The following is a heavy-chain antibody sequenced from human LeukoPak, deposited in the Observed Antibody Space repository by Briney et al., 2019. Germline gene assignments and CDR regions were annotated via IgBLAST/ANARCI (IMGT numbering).Heavy chain of an antibody. CDR3: VKDRGYSSSWYYFDF. D-gene: IGHD6-13*01. CDR1: GFTFSSYA. V-gene: IGHV3-64D*06. J-gene: IGHJ4*02. Sequence: GSLRLPCSTSGFTFSSYAMHWVRQAPGKKLEYFSAISSNGGSTYYADSVKGRFTISRDNSKNTLYLLMSSLRAEDAAIYYCVKDRGYSSSWYYFDFWGQGTLVTVSS. CDR2: ISSNGGST.